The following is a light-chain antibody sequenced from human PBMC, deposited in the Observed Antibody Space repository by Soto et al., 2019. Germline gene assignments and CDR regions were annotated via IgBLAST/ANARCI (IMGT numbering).Light chain of an antibody. CDR3: SSYTTSNTRQIV. Sequence: QSVLTQPASVSGSPGQSITISCTGTSSDVGGYNYVSWYHQHPGKAPNFMIYDVSNRPSGVSNRFSGSKSGNTASLTISGLQAEDEADYYCSSYTTSNTRQIVFGTGTKVTVL. CDR2: DVS. J-gene: IGLJ1*01. V-gene: IGLV2-14*01. CDR1: SSDVGGYNY.